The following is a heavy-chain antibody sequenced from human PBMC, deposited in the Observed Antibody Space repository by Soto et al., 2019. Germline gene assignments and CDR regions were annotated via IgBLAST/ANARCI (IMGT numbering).Heavy chain of an antibody. CDR2: FDPEDGET. CDR3: ATVVGCSSTSCLEYYFDY. D-gene: IGHD2-2*01. J-gene: IGHJ4*02. CDR1: GYTLTELS. V-gene: IGHV1-24*01. Sequence: QVQLVQSGAEVKKPGASVKVSCKVSGYTLTELSMHWVRQAPGKGLEWMGGFDPEDGETIYAQKFQGRVTMTEDTSIDTAYMELSSLRSEDTAVYYCATVVGCSSTSCLEYYFDYWGQGTLVTVSS.